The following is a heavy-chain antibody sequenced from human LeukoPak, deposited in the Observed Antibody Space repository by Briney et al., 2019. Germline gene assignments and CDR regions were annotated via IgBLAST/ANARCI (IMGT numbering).Heavy chain of an antibody. Sequence: GGSLRLSCAASGFTFSSYAMSWVRQAPGKGLEWVSTISGSGGGTYYADSVKGRFTISRDNSENTLYLQMNSLRAEDTAVYYCTKDWAYGDYPLNYWGQGTLVTVSS. CDR1: GFTFSSYA. CDR3: TKDWAYGDYPLNY. V-gene: IGHV3-23*01. D-gene: IGHD4-17*01. CDR2: ISGSGGGT. J-gene: IGHJ4*02.